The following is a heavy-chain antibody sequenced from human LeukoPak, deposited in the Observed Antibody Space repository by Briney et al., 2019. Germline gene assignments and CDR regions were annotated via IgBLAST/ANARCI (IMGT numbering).Heavy chain of an antibody. CDR2: INPNSGGT. J-gene: IGHJ4*02. V-gene: IGHV1-2*02. D-gene: IGHD5-24*01. Sequence: ASVKVSCKASGYTFTGYYMHWVRQAPGQGLEWMGWINPNSGGTNYAQKFQGRVTMTRDTSISTAYMELSRLRSDDTAVYYCARDRDGYNSPYYFDYWGQGTPVTVSS. CDR1: GYTFTGYY. CDR3: ARDRDGYNSPYYFDY.